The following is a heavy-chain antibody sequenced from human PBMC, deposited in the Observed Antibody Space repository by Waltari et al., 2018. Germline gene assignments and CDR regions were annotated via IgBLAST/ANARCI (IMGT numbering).Heavy chain of an antibody. CDR3: AKDTSSYIAAAGTGNAFDI. V-gene: IGHV3-9*01. CDR2: ISWNSGSI. J-gene: IGHJ3*02. CDR1: GLTFDDYA. Sequence: VQLVESGGGSVQLGRSLRRSCAASGLTFDDYAMHWVRHATGTGLEWVSGISWNSGSIGYADSVKGRFTISRDNAKNSLYLQMNSLRAEDTALYYCAKDTSSYIAAAGTGNAFDIWGQGTMVTVSS. D-gene: IGHD6-13*01.